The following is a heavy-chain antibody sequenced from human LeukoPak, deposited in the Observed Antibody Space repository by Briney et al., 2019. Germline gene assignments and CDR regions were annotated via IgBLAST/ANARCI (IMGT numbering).Heavy chain of an antibody. J-gene: IGHJ4*02. Sequence: PSETLSLTCAVYGGSFSGYHWSWIRQPPGKGLEWIGEINHSGSTNYNPSLKSRVTISVDTSKNQFSLKLSSVTAADTAVYYCARRDDSWGQGTLVTVSS. CDR2: INHSGST. V-gene: IGHV4-34*01. CDR3: ARRDDS. CDR1: GGSFSGYH. D-gene: IGHD3-9*01.